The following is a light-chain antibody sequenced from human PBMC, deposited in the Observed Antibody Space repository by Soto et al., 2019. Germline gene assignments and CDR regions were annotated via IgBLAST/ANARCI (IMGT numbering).Light chain of an antibody. CDR2: EVS. CDR1: TSDVGGYNY. CDR3: LSQKSSISYV. J-gene: IGLJ1*01. V-gene: IGLV2-14*01. Sequence: QSALTQPASVSGSPGQSITISCTGTTSDVGGYNYVSWYQQHPGKVPKLLIHEVSNRPSGVSNRFSGSKSGNTASLTISGLQAEDDADYYCLSQKSSISYVSGTGTKVTVL.